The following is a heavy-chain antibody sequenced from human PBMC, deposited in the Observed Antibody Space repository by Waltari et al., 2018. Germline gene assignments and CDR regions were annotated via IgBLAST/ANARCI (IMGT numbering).Heavy chain of an antibody. CDR3: ARDPPRGYCSSTSCYGY. CDR1: GGPISSSSYY. D-gene: IGHD2-2*01. Sequence: QLQLRESGPGLVKPSETLSLTCTVSGGPISSSSYYWGWIRQPPGKGLEWIGSIYYSGSTYYNPSLKSRVTISVDTSKNQFSLKLSSVTAADTAVYYCARDPPRGYCSSTSCYGYWGQGTLVTVSS. CDR2: IYYSGST. V-gene: IGHV4-39*07. J-gene: IGHJ4*02.